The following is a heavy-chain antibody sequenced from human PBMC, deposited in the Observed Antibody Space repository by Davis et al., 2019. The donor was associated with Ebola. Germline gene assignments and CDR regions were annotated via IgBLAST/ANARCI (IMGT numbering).Heavy chain of an antibody. CDR1: GGSFSGYY. J-gene: IGHJ4*02. CDR2: INHSGST. D-gene: IGHD3-9*01. Sequence: SETLSLTCAVYGGSFSGYYWNWIRQPPGKGLEWIGEINHSGSTKYNPSLKSRVTISLDTSKNQFSLRLSSVTAADTAVYYCARSHSDWFLPFDYWGQGTLATVSS. CDR3: ARSHSDWFLPFDY. V-gene: IGHV4-34*01.